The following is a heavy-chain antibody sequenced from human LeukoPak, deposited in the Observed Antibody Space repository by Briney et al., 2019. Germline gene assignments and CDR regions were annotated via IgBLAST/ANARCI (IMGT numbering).Heavy chain of an antibody. CDR3: ARGAGWYNY. Sequence: SETLSLTCTVSGDSINSDYWSWLRQPPGEGPEWIGYIYHSGKTNYNPSLKSRVTISIDTSKKQFSLKLSSVTAADTAVYYCARGAGWYNYWGQGTLVTVSS. V-gene: IGHV4-59*01. J-gene: IGHJ4*02. CDR1: GDSINSDY. CDR2: IYHSGKT. D-gene: IGHD6-19*01.